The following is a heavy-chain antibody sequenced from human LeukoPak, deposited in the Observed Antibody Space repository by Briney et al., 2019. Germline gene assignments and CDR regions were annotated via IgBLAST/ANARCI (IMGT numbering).Heavy chain of an antibody. CDR2: ISAYNGNT. CDR3: ARDLTGWLVRDYFDY. V-gene: IGHV1-18*01. CDR1: GYTFTSYG. D-gene: IGHD6-19*01. J-gene: IGHJ4*02. Sequence: GASVKVSCKASGYTFTSYGISRVRQAPGQGLEWMGWISAYNGNTNYAQKLQGRVTMTTDTSTSTAYMELRSLRSDNTAVYYCARDLTGWLVRDYFDYWGQGTLVTVSS.